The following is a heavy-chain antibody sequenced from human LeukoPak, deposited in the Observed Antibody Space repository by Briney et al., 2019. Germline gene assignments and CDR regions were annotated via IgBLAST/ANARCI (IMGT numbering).Heavy chain of an antibody. CDR2: INPNSGGT. V-gene: IGHV1-2*04. CDR1: GYTFTGYY. CDR3: ARLRRLYHNWFDP. D-gene: IGHD3-16*02. Sequence: ASVKVSCKASGYTFTGYYMHWVRQAPGQWLEWMGWINPNSGGTNYAQKFQGWVTMTRDTSISTAYMELSRLRSDDTAVYYCARLRRLYHNWFDPWGQGTLVTVSS. J-gene: IGHJ5*02.